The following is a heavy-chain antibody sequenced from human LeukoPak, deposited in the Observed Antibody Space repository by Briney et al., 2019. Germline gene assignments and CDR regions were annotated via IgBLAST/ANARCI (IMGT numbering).Heavy chain of an antibody. D-gene: IGHD6-6*01. J-gene: IGHJ5*02. CDR2: INPNSGGT. Sequence: ASVKVSCKASGYTFTDYYMHWVRQAPGQGLEWMGWINPNSGGTNYAQKFQGRVTMTRDTSISTAYMELSRLRSDDTAVYYCARDKGAARPDLWFDPWGQGTLVTVSS. V-gene: IGHV1-2*02. CDR1: GYTFTDYY. CDR3: ARDKGAARPDLWFDP.